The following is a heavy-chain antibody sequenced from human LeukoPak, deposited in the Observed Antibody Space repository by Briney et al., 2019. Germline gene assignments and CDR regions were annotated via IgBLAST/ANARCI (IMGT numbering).Heavy chain of an antibody. D-gene: IGHD2-2*01. V-gene: IGHV1-18*01. Sequence: ASVKVSCKASGYTFTSYGIGWVRQAPGQGLEWMGWISAYNGNTNYAQKLQGRVTMTTDTSTSTAYMELRSLRSDDTAVYYCAREVPYCSSTSCPPFDYWGQGTLVTVSS. J-gene: IGHJ4*02. CDR3: AREVPYCSSTSCPPFDY. CDR1: GYTFTSYG. CDR2: ISAYNGNT.